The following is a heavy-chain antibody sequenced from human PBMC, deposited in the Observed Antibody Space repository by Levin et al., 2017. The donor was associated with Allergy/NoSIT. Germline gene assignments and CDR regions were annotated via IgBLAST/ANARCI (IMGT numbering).Heavy chain of an antibody. V-gene: IGHV3-15*01. J-gene: IGHJ4*02. Sequence: GGSLRLSCAASGFTFSNAWMSWVRQAPGKGLEWVGRIKSKTDGGTTDYAAPVKGRFTISRDDSKNTLYLQMNSLKTEDTAVYYCTTVYRPELLWVGESDQDYWGQGTLVTVSS. D-gene: IGHD3-10*01. CDR3: TTVYRPELLWVGESDQDY. CDR1: GFTFSNAW. CDR2: IKSKTDGGTT.